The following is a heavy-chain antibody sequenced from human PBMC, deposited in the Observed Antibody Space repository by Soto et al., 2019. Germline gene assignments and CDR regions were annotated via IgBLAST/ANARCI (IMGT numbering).Heavy chain of an antibody. CDR2: ISSSSSYI. CDR3: ARANEPRGTKDLGYCSGGSCYAPEY. J-gene: IGHJ4*02. CDR1: GFTFSSYS. Sequence: GGSLRLSCAASGFTFSSYSINWVRQAPGKGLEWVSSISSSSSYIYYADSVKGRFTISRDNAKNSLYLQMNSLRAEDTAVYYCARANEPRGTKDLGYCSGGSCYAPEYWGQGTLVTVSS. V-gene: IGHV3-21*01. D-gene: IGHD2-15*01.